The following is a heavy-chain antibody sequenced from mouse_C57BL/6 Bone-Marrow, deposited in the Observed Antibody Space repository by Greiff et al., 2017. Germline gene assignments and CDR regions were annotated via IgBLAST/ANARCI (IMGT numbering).Heavy chain of an antibody. CDR2: ISDGGSYT. Sequence: EVMLVESGGGLVKPGGSLKLSCAASGFTFSSYAMSWVRQTPEKRLEWVATISDGGSYTYYPDNVKGRCTISRDNAKNNLYLQMSHLKSEDTAMYYCARDFYWYFDVWGTGTTVTVSS. J-gene: IGHJ1*03. V-gene: IGHV5-4*01. CDR3: ARDFYWYFDV. CDR1: GFTFSSYA.